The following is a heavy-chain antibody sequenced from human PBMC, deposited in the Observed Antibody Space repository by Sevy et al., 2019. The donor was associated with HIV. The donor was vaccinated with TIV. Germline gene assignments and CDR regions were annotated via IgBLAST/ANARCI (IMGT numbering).Heavy chain of an antibody. D-gene: IGHD6-19*01. J-gene: IGHJ4*02. V-gene: IGHV3-21*01. CDR2: ISGLSNYI. CDR3: ARESIAVAGIGYYFKY. Sequence: GGSLRLSCAASGFTFSSYSMNWVRQAPGKGLEWVSFISGLSNYIYYADSVKGRFTISRDNSKNTLYLQMNSLRAEDTAAYYCARESIAVAGIGYYFKYWGQGTLVTVSS. CDR1: GFTFSSYS.